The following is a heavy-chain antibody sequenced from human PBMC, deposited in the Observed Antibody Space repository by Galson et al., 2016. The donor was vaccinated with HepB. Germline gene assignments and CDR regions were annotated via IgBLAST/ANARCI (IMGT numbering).Heavy chain of an antibody. CDR1: GFTFSSYG. CDR3: ARDRYYGSGDPYYFEY. V-gene: IGHV3-33*08. D-gene: IGHD3-10*01. Sequence: SLRLSCAASGFTFSSYGMHWVRQAPGKGLEWVAIIWYDGSRKEYADFVKGRFTISRDDSKNTLYLQMNNLGAEDTAVYYCARDRYYGSGDPYYFEYWGQGTLVTVSS. CDR2: IWYDGSRK. J-gene: IGHJ4*02.